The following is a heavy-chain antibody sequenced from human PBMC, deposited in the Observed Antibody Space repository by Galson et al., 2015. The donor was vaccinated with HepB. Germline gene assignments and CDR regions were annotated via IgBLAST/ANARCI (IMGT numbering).Heavy chain of an antibody. CDR1: GFTFSSYS. D-gene: IGHD3-22*01. V-gene: IGHV3-21*01. Sequence: SLRLSCAASGFTFSSYSMNWVRQAPGKGLEWVSSISSSSSYIYYADSVKGRFTISRDNAKNSLYLQMNSLRAEDTAVYYCARDSRSGYVRGPYYFDYWGQGTLVTVSS. J-gene: IGHJ4*02. CDR2: ISSSSSYI. CDR3: ARDSRSGYVRGPYYFDY.